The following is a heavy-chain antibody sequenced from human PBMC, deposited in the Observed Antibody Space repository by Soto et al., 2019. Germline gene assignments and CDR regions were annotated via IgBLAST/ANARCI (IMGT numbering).Heavy chain of an antibody. D-gene: IGHD3-9*01. Sequence: QVQLQESGPGLVRPSETLSLTCTVSSASISGLYWTWIRQPAGKGLEWIGRIYSSGETNYNPSLTGRVIMSLDTSKNQFSLKLTSVTAADTAVYYCARASQCKSYFDCFAWLDYWGQGTLVTVSS. J-gene: IGHJ4*02. V-gene: IGHV4-4*07. CDR3: ARASQCKSYFDCFAWLDY. CDR1: SASISGLY. CDR2: IYSSGET.